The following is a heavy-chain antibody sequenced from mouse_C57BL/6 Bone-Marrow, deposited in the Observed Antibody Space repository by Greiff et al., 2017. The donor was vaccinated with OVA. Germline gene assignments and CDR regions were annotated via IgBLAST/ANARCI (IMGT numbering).Heavy chain of an antibody. V-gene: IGHV14-4*01. Sequence: VQLQQSGAELVRPGASVKLSCTASGFNIKDDYMHWVKERPEQGLEWIGWIDPENGDTEYASKLQGKATITADTSSKTVYLHLSSLRSEDTAVYYGNTYRNWGQGTTVTVS. J-gene: IGHJ2*01. CDR1: GFNIKDDY. CDR2: IDPENGDT. CDR3: NTYRN.